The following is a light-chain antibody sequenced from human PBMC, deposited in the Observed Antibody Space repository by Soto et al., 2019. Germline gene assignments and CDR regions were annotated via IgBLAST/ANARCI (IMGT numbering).Light chain of an antibody. Sequence: DIQMTQSQSSLSASVGGRVTITCQASQDISNYLNWYQQKPGKAPKLLIYDASNLETGVPSRFSGSGSGTDFTFTISSLQPEDIAVYYCQQYASSSYTFGQGTKLETK. CDR1: QDISNY. J-gene: IGKJ2*01. CDR2: DAS. CDR3: QQYASSSYT. V-gene: IGKV1-33*01.